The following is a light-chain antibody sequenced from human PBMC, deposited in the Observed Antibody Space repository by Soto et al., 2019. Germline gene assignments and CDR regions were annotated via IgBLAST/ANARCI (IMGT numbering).Light chain of an antibody. CDR1: SSEVGGYNY. CDR2: DVS. Sequence: QSALPQPASVSGSPGQSITISCTGTSSEVGGYNYVSWYQQHPGKAPKLMIYDVSNRPSGVSNRFSGSKSGNTASLTISGLQAEDEADYYCSSYTSSSTPYVVFGGGTKLTVL. CDR3: SSYTSSSTPYVV. J-gene: IGLJ2*01. V-gene: IGLV2-14*01.